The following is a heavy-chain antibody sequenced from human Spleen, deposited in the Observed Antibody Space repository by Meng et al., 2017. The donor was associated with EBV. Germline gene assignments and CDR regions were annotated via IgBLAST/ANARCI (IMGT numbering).Heavy chain of an antibody. V-gene: IGHV4-34*01. J-gene: IGHJ5*02. D-gene: IGHD4-11*01. CDR3: ASRGDGIFSNYDWFDL. CDR1: GGSRSGYY. CDR2: INHGGGT. Sequence: QVQLQQWVVGLLPTSAPWSLTCAVYGGSRSGYYWSWIRQPPGKGLEWIGEINHGGGTSYNPALKSRVTMSLDTSMNHFSLKLTSVTAADTAVYYCASRGDGIFSNYDWFDLWGQGTLVTVSS.